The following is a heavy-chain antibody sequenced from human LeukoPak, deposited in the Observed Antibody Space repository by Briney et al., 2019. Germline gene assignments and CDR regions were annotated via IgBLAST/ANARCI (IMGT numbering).Heavy chain of an antibody. Sequence: GGSLRLSCAASGFTFSGAAMHWVRQASGKGLEWVGHIRGKGNNYTTAYTESVKGRFTISRDDSKNTAYLQMNSLKTEDTAVYYCTGSSVGHWGQGTLVTVSS. J-gene: IGHJ1*01. CDR3: TGSSVGH. D-gene: IGHD6-25*01. V-gene: IGHV3-73*01. CDR1: GFTFSGAA. CDR2: IRGKGNNYTT.